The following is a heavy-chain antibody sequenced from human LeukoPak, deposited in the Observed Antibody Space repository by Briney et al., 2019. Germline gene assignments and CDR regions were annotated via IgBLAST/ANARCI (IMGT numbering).Heavy chain of an antibody. V-gene: IGHV5-51*01. CDR2: IYPGDSDT. CDR3: ARQHLPGYSSSWYGDY. CDR1: GYSFTSYW. Sequence: GESLKISCKGSGYSFTSYWIGWVRQMPGKGLEWMGIIYPGDSDTRYSPSFQGQVTISADKSISTAYLQWSSLKASDAAMYYCARQHLPGYSSSWYGDYWGQGTLVTVSS. D-gene: IGHD6-13*01. J-gene: IGHJ4*02.